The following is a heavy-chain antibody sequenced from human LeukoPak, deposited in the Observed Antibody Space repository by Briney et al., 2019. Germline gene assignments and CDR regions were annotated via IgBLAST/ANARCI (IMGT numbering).Heavy chain of an antibody. J-gene: IGHJ3*02. CDR2: IIPILGIA. CDR1: GGTFSSYA. D-gene: IGHD3-3*01. Sequence: SVKVSCKASGGTFSSYAISWVRQAPGQGLEWMGRIIPILGIANYAQKFQSRVTITADESTSTAYMELSRLRSEDTAVYYCARDPFGVVQGAFDIWGQGTMVTVSS. V-gene: IGHV1-69*04. CDR3: ARDPFGVVQGAFDI.